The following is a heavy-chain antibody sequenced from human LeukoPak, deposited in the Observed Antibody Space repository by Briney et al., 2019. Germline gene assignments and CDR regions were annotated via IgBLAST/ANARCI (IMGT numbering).Heavy chain of an antibody. V-gene: IGHV1-18*04. CDR2: ISAYNGNT. J-gene: IGHJ6*02. Sequence: GASVKVSCKASGYTFTGYYMHWVRQAPGQGLEWMGWISAYNGNTNYAQKLQGRVTMTTDTSTSTAYMELRSLRSDDTAVYYCAREGRGNSRNYYYYGMDVWGQGTTVTVSS. CDR3: AREGRGNSRNYYYYGMDV. CDR1: GYTFTGYY. D-gene: IGHD4-23*01.